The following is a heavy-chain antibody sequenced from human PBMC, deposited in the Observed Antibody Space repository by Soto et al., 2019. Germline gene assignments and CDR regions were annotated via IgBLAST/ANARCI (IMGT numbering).Heavy chain of an antibody. D-gene: IGHD2-2*01. Sequence: PSETLSLTCTVSGDSISGGASFWSWIRQPPGKGLEWIANVYYSGSSYYNPSLKSRLTISVETTKNQFSLQLKSMTAADTAVYYCAKLSCTSSTCYFPGWFDPWGQGTLVTVSS. CDR2: VYYSGSS. CDR1: GDSISGGASF. CDR3: AKLSCTSSTCYFPGWFDP. J-gene: IGHJ5*02. V-gene: IGHV4-31*03.